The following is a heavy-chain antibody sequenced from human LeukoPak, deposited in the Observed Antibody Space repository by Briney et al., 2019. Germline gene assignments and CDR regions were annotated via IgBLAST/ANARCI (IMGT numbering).Heavy chain of an antibody. CDR3: ARFRAVAGWFDP. Sequence: SETLSLTCTVSGGSISSYYWSWIRQPPGKGLEWIGYIYYSGSTNYNPSLKSRVTISVDTSKNQFSLKLSSVTAADTAVYYCARFRAVAGWFDPWGQGTLVTVSS. CDR1: GGSISSYY. CDR2: IYYSGST. J-gene: IGHJ5*02. D-gene: IGHD6-19*01. V-gene: IGHV4-59*01.